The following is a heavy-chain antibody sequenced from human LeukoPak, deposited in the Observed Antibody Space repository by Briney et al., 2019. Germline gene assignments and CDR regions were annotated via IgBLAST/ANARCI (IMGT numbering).Heavy chain of an antibody. CDR1: GFTFSSYW. CDR3: AIEMPPQYYFDY. CDR2: ISSSSSYI. Sequence: PGGSLRLSCAASGFTFSSYWMSWVRQAPGEGLEWVSSISSSSSYIYYADSVKGRFTISRDNAKNSLYLQMNSLRAEDTAVYYCAIEMPPQYYFDYWGQGTLVTVSS. V-gene: IGHV3-21*01. J-gene: IGHJ4*02. D-gene: IGHD5-24*01.